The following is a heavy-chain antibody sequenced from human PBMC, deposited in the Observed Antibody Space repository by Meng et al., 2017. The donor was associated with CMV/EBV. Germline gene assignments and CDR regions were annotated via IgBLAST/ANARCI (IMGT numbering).Heavy chain of an antibody. V-gene: IGHV1-2*02. CDR2: IKPNRGST. D-gene: IGHD5-24*01. CDR1: GYTFTCYY. CDR3: ARVFSRRDGYNVDY. J-gene: IGHJ4*02. Sequence: KASGYTFTCYYMHWVRQAPGQGLEWMGWIKPNRGSTNYAQEFRGRVTMTRDTSISTAYMGLSRLRSDDTAVYYCARVFSRRDGYNVDYWGQGTLVTVSS.